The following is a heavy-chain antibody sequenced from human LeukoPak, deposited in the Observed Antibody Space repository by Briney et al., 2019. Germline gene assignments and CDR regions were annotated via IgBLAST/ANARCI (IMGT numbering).Heavy chain of an antibody. J-gene: IGHJ4*02. V-gene: IGHV3-48*02. Sequence: PGGSLRLSCVGSGFPFSSYNMNWVRQAPGKGLEWVSYISSSSSSIYYADSVKGRFTISRDNAKNSLYLQMNSLRDEDTAVYSCARAMYYFEYWDQGTLVTVSS. CDR3: ARAMYYFEY. CDR1: GFPFSSYN. CDR2: ISSSSSSI.